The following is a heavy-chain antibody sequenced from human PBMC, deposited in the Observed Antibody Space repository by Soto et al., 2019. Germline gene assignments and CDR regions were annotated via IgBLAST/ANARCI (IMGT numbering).Heavy chain of an antibody. CDR2: LDPSDSYT. CDR1: GYSFTSYW. V-gene: IGHV5-10-1*01. J-gene: IGHJ4*02. CDR3: AGIQAAACDNDLTLDY. Sequence: EVQLVQSGAEVKKPGESLRISCKGSGYSFTSYWISWVRQMPGKGLEWMGRLDPSDSYTNYSPSFQGHVTISADKSISTAYRQWSSLKASDPDMYYWAGIQAAACDNDLTLDYWGQGTPVPVSS. D-gene: IGHD6-13*01.